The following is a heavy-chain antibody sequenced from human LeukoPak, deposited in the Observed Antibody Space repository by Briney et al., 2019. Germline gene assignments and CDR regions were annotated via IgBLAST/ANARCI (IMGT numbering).Heavy chain of an antibody. CDR3: AKGQQWYTPHYYYMDV. CDR1: GFTVSSNY. J-gene: IGHJ6*03. Sequence: PGGSLRLSCAASGFTVSSNYMSWVRQAPGKGLEWVAFIRYDGSNKYYADSVKGRFTISRDNSKNTLYLQMNSLRAEDTAVYYCAKGQQWYTPHYYYMDVWGKGTTVTISS. V-gene: IGHV3-30*02. D-gene: IGHD6-19*01. CDR2: IRYDGSNK.